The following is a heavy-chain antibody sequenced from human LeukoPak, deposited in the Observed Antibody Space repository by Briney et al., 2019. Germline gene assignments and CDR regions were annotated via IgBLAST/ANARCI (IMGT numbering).Heavy chain of an antibody. Sequence: GGSLRLSCAASGFTFSSYSMNWVRRAPGKGLEWVSYISNSGSAIYYADSVKGRFTISRDNAKNSLYLQMNSLRAEDTAVYYCATDPRSYYGLAVWGQGTTVTVSS. J-gene: IGHJ6*02. V-gene: IGHV3-48*04. CDR1: GFTFSSYS. CDR3: ATDPRSYYGLAV. CDR2: ISNSGSAI.